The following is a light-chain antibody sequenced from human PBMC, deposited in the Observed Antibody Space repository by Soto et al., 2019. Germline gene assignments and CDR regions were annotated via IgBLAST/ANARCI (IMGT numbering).Light chain of an antibody. J-gene: IGKJ4*02. CDR2: DTS. Sequence: IVLTQTPATLSLSPGQRATLSCWASQSVKTYLMWYQHKPGQAPRLLIYDTSNRATGIPDRFSGSGSGTGFTLTISNLKPEDSEVYYCQQRGNSITFGGGTKVDI. CDR3: QQRGNSIT. CDR1: QSVKTY. V-gene: IGKV3-11*01.